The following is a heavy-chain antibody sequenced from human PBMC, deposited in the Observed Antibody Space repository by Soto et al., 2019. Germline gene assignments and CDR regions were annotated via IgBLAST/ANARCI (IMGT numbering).Heavy chain of an antibody. CDR2: INHSGST. J-gene: IGHJ6*02. D-gene: IGHD1-1*01. CDR1: GGSFSCYY. CDR3: ARGGTGPDRYYYGMDV. Sequence: PSETLSLTCAVYGGSFSCYYWSWIRQPPGKGLEWIGEINHSGSTNYNPSLKSRVTISVDTSKNQFSLKLSSVTAADTAVYYCARGGTGPDRYYYGMDVWGQGTTVTVSS. V-gene: IGHV4-34*01.